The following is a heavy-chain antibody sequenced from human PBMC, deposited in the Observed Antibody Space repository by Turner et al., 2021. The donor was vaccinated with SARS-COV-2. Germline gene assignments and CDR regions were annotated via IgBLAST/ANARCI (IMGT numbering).Heavy chain of an antibody. V-gene: IGHV3-74*01. Sequence: EVRLVDSGGGLVEAGGCLGRPCAASGYTFDRHWMHWVRQAPGKGLVSVSRIECVGVSRSYADYVNDRVTINRHNAKNTLYFKMNRLRAVDTAVYYCARVGIAAAGPTTDYYYYGMDVWGQGTTVTVSS. D-gene: IGHD6-13*01. CDR3: ARVGIAAAGPTTDYYYYGMDV. J-gene: IGHJ6*02. CDR1: GYTFDRHW. CDR2: IECVGVSR.